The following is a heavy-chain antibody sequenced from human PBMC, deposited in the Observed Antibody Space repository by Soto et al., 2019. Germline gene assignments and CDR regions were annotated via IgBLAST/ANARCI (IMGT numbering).Heavy chain of an antibody. J-gene: IGHJ4*02. CDR1: GYTFTNYY. Sequence: GASVKVSCKASGYTFTNYYIHWVRQAPGQGLEWMGVIDPSGGTTSYTQNFQGRVTMTRDTSASTVYMELSSLRSEDTAVYYCASDLARQNDFWGQGTLVTVSS. V-gene: IGHV1-46*01. CDR2: IDPSGGTT. CDR3: ASDLARQNDF.